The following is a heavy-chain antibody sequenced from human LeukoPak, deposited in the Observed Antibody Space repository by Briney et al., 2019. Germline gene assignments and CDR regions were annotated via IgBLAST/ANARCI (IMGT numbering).Heavy chain of an antibody. V-gene: IGHV3-23*01. D-gene: IGHD6-13*01. Sequence: GGSLRLSCAASGFTFSSYAMSWVRQAPGKGLEWVSAISGSGGITYYADSVKGRFTISRDNSKNTLYLQMNSLRAEDTAVYYCAKDRGGSSWYYYYYYMDVWGKGTTVTVSS. CDR2: ISGSGGIT. J-gene: IGHJ6*03. CDR3: AKDRGGSSWYYYYYYMDV. CDR1: GFTFSSYA.